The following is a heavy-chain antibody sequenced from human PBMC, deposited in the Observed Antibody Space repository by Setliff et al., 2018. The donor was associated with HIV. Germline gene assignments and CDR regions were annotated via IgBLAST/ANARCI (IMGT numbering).Heavy chain of an antibody. CDR1: GGSISNYY. CDR2: IYYNGYT. J-gene: IGHJ6*03. CDR3: ARVVGYYDSSGYPNYYYYYMDV. V-gene: IGHV4-59*08. Sequence: PSETLSLTCTVSGGSISNYYWNWIRQPPGKGLEWIGYIYYNGYTNYTPSLKSRVTISLDTSRNQFSLKLSSVTAADTAVYYCARVVGYYDSSGYPNYYYYYMDVWGKGTTVTVSS. D-gene: IGHD3-22*01.